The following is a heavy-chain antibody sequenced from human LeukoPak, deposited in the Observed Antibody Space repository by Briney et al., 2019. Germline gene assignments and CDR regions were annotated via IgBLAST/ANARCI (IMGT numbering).Heavy chain of an antibody. V-gene: IGHV3-30-3*01. CDR2: ISYDGNNK. Sequence: RSLRLSRAASGFTFSSYAMHWVRQAPGKGLECVAVISYDGNNKDYTDSVKGRFTISRDNSNNTLYLQMNSLTFEDTAVYYCARVAGGRYSDWLSPSYWGQGTQVTVSS. D-gene: IGHD3-9*01. J-gene: IGHJ1*01. CDR3: ARVAGGRYSDWLSPSY. CDR1: GFTFSSYA.